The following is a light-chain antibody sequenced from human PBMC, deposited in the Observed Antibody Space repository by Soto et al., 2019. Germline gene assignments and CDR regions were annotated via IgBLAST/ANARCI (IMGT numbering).Light chain of an antibody. CDR2: QDS. CDR3: QAWDSSIVV. V-gene: IGLV3-1*01. Sequence: YELTQPPSVSVSPGQTASITCSGDKLGDKYACWYQQKPGQSPVLVIYQDSKRPSGIPERFSGSNSGNTATLTISGTQAMDEADYYCQAWDSSIVVFGGGTKVTVL. CDR1: KLGDKY. J-gene: IGLJ2*01.